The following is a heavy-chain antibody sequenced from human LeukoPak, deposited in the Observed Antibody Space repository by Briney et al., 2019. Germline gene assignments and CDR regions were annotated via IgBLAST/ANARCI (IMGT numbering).Heavy chain of an antibody. J-gene: IGHJ6*02. CDR1: GYSFTSYW. D-gene: IGHD2-15*01. V-gene: IGHV5-51*01. Sequence: GESLKISCKGSGYSFTSYWIGWVRQMPGKGLEWMGIIYPGDSDTRYSPPFQGQVTISADKSISTAYLQWSSLKASDTAMYYCARHRYCSGGSCYYYYGMDVWGQGTTVTVSS. CDR3: ARHRYCSGGSCYYYYGMDV. CDR2: IYPGDSDT.